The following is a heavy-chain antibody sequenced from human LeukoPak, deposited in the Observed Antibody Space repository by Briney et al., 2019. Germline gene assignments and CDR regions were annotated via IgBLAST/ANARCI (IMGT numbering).Heavy chain of an antibody. D-gene: IGHD3-3*01. CDR3: GRITIFGVVTQNWFDP. V-gene: IGHV4-59*08. CDR2: IYYSEST. CDR1: GGSITSYY. Sequence: PSETLSLTCTVSGGSITSYYWSWLRQPPGKGLEWSGYIYYSESTYYNPSLKSRVTISVDTSNNQFSLKLSSVTAADTAVYYCGRITIFGVVTQNWFDPWGQGTLVTVSS. J-gene: IGHJ5*02.